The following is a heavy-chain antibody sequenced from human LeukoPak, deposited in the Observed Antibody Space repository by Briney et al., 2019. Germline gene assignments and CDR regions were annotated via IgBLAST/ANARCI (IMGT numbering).Heavy chain of an antibody. Sequence: GGSLRLSCAVSGLTFSRYAMNWVRQAPGKGLEWVSSISSSSSYIYYADSVKGRFTISRDNAKNSLYLQMNSLRAEDTAVYYCARDLAGTQGGDYWGQGALATVSS. CDR1: GLTFSRYA. CDR3: ARDLAGTQGGDY. J-gene: IGHJ4*02. CDR2: ISSSSSYI. V-gene: IGHV3-21*01. D-gene: IGHD1-1*01.